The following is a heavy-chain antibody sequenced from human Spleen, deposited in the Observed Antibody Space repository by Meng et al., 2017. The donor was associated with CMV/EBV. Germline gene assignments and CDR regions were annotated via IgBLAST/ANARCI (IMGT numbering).Heavy chain of an antibody. V-gene: IGHV3-30*02. J-gene: IGHJ6*02. CDR1: GFTFSNYG. CDR3: ARDGSIVVVPAANGVDYYYYGMDV. Sequence: GESLKISCAASGFTFSNYGMHWVRQVPGKGLEWVAFIRFDGSHTYYGDSVKGRFTISRDNSKDTLYLQMNSLRAEDTAVYYCARDGSIVVVPAANGVDYYYYGMDVWGQGTTVTVSS. CDR2: IRFDGSHT. D-gene: IGHD2-2*01.